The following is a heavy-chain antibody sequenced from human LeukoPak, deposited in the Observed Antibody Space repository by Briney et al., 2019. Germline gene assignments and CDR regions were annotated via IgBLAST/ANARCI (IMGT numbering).Heavy chain of an antibody. CDR2: IYPGDYDI. CDR3: AKTGSNNCSFDY. D-gene: IGHD1-1*01. V-gene: IGHV5-51*01. CDR1: GYIFTNYW. J-gene: IGHJ4*02. Sequence: GESLKISCKGSGYIFTNYWIAWVRQMPGKGLEWMGIIYPGDYDIRYNPSFQGQVTISADKSLSTAYLQWSSLKASDTAMYYCAKTGSNNCSFDYWGQGALVTVSS.